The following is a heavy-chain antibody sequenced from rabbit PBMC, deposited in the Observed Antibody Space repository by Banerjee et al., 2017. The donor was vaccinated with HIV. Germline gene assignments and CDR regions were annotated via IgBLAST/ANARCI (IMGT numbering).Heavy chain of an antibody. Sequence: QQQLVESGGGLVKPGASLTLTCTASGFSFRDRCVMCWVRQAPGKGLEWIACINVATGTAVYATWAKGRFTISSTSSTTVALKMTALTAADTATYFCARDLVDVIGWNFDFWGPGTLVTVS. V-gene: IGHV1S45*01. D-gene: IGHD1-1*01. CDR3: ARDLVDVIGWNFDF. J-gene: IGHJ4*01. CDR1: GFSFRDRCV. CDR2: INVATGTA.